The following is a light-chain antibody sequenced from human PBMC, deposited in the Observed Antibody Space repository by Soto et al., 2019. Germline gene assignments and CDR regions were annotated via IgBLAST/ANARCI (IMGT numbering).Light chain of an antibody. J-gene: IGLJ2*01. CDR3: CSYAGIYTPVV. V-gene: IGLV2-11*01. Sequence: QSALTQPRSVSGSPGQSVAISCTGTSSDVGGYNYVSWYQQHPGKAPKLIIYDVNQRPPGVPDHFSGSKSGNTASLTISGLQAEDEADYYCCSYAGIYTPVVFGGGTKVTVL. CDR2: DVN. CDR1: SSDVGGYNY.